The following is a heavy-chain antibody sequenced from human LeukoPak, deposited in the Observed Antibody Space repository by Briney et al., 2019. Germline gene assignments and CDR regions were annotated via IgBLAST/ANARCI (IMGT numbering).Heavy chain of an antibody. CDR2: ISYDGSNK. J-gene: IGHJ4*02. V-gene: IGHV3-30-3*01. Sequence: GGSLRLSCAASGFTFSSYAMHWVRQAPGKGLEWVAVISYDGSNKYYADSVKGRFTISRDNSKNTLYLQMNSLRAEDTAVYYCARDRDYYDGSGPLDYWGQGTLVTVSS. CDR3: ARDRDYYDGSGPLDY. D-gene: IGHD3-22*01. CDR1: GFTFSSYA.